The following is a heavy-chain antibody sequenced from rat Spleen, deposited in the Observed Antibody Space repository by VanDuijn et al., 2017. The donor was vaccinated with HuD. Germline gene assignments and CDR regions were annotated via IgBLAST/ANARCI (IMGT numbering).Heavy chain of an antibody. D-gene: IGHD1-10*01. CDR2: ISPSGFST. CDR3: ARHGIYNNYGWFAY. CDR1: GFTFSNYG. V-gene: IGHV5-19*01. Sequence: EVQLVESGGGLVQPGRSLKLSCAASGFTFSNYGMHWIRQAPTKGLEWVTSISPSGFSTYYRDSVKGRFTISRDNAKSTLYLQMDSLRSEDTATYSCARHGIYNNYGWFAYWGQGTLVTVSS. J-gene: IGHJ3*01.